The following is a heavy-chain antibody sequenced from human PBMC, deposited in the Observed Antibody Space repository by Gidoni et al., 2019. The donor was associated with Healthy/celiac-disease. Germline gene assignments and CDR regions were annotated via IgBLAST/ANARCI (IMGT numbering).Heavy chain of an antibody. V-gene: IGHV4-39*01. CDR3: ARQDQQWLVPYYFDY. CDR1: GGSISSSSYY. Sequence: QLQLQESGPGLVKPSETLSLTCTVSGGSISSSSYYWGWIRQPPGKGLEWIGSIYYSGSTYYNPSLKSRVTISVDTSKNQFSLKLSSVTAADTAVCYCARQDQQWLVPYYFDYWGQGTLVTVSS. D-gene: IGHD6-19*01. CDR2: IYYSGST. J-gene: IGHJ4*02.